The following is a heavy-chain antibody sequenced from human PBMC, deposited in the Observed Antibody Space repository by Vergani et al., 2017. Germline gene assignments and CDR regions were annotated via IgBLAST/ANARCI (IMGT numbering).Heavy chain of an antibody. Sequence: LEESGGSSVKPGGSLRLSCAASGFKFSDHYMSWLRQAPGKGLEWVSHISPGASTVSYTDSVTGRFTVSRDNDNNSLTLDMKTLRVEDTADYYFANNSXISTSRHYYVMDFWGQGTTVTVSS. D-gene: IGHD5-24*01. V-gene: IGHV3-11*04. CDR1: GFKFSDHY. CDR2: ISPGASTV. J-gene: IGHJ6*02. CDR3: ANNSXISTSRHYYVMDF.